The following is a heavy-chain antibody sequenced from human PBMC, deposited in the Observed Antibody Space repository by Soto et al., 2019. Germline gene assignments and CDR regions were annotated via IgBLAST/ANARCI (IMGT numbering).Heavy chain of an antibody. V-gene: IGHV4-39*01. CDR3: ARLVYYYHYYMDV. D-gene: IGHD1-26*01. J-gene: IGHJ6*03. Sequence: QLQLQESGPGLVKPSETLSLTCTVSGGSISSSYRWGWIRQPPGKGLEWIASIYYSGSTYYNPSLQCQVTISVDTSKDQFSLELRSVTAADAAVYYCARLVYYYHYYMDVWGKGTAVTVSS. CDR1: GGSISSSYR. CDR2: IYYSGST.